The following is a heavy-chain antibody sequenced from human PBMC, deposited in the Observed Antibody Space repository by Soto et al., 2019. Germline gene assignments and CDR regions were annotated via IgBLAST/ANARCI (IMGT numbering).Heavy chain of an antibody. CDR3: AREQRLLMGDYYYGMDV. D-gene: IGHD3-10*01. CDR2: ISAYNGNT. J-gene: IGHJ6*02. CDR1: GYTFNTYG. V-gene: IGHV1-18*01. Sequence: GASVKVSCKASGYTFNTYGITWVRQAPGQGLEWMGWISAYNGNTNYAQKLQGRVTMTTDTSTTTAYMDLRNLTSDDTAVYYCAREQRLLMGDYYYGMDVWGQGTTVTV.